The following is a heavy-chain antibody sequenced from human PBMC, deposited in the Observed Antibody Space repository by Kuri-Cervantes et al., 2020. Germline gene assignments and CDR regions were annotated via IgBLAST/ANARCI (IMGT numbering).Heavy chain of an antibody. J-gene: IGHJ4*02. D-gene: IGHD2-15*01. CDR2: ISSSSSTI. V-gene: IGHV3-48*01. CDR1: GFTFSSYS. Sequence: GESLKISCAASGFTFSSYSMNWVRQAPGKGLEWVSYISSSSSTIYYADSVKGRFTISRDNAKNSLYLQMNSLRAEETAVYYCARIPRPYCSGGSCHGGVPDYWGQGTLVTVSS. CDR3: ARIPRPYCSGGSCHGGVPDY.